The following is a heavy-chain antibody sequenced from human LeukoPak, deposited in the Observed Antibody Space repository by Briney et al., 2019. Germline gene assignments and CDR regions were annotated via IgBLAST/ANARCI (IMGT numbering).Heavy chain of an antibody. CDR1: GFTFSNYA. V-gene: IGHV3-30*02. J-gene: IGHJ4*02. Sequence: PGGSLRLSCVASGFTFSNYALHWVRQAPGKGLEWVAFIRYDGSNEFYADSVKGRFTISRDNSKNTLYLQMNSLRAEDTAVYYCARDPPESLGTTYCSSTSCPFDYWGQGTLVTVSS. CDR2: IRYDGSNE. D-gene: IGHD2-2*01. CDR3: ARDPPESLGTTYCSSTSCPFDY.